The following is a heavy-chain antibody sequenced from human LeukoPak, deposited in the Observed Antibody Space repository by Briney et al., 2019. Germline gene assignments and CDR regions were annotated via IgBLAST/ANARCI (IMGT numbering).Heavy chain of an antibody. Sequence: GASVKVSCKASGYTFTSYAMHWVRQAPGQRLEWMGWINAGNGNTKYSQKFQGRVTITADESTSTAYMELSSLRSEDTAVYYCARDDYGGKEFDYWGQGTLVTVSS. CDR1: GYTFTSYA. J-gene: IGHJ4*02. CDR2: INAGNGNT. V-gene: IGHV1-3*01. D-gene: IGHD4-23*01. CDR3: ARDDYGGKEFDY.